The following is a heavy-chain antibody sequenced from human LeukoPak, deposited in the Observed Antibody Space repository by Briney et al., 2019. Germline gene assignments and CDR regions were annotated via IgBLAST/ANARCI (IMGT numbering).Heavy chain of an antibody. CDR1: GFTVSSNY. D-gene: IGHD6-13*01. Sequence: GGSLRLSCAASGFTVSSNYMSWVRQAPGKGLEWVSVIYSDGSTYYADSVKGRFTISRDNSKNTLYLQMNSLRAEDTAVYYCASGIAAADPYYFDYWGQGTLVTVSS. V-gene: IGHV3-53*01. CDR3: ASGIAAADPYYFDY. J-gene: IGHJ4*02. CDR2: IYSDGST.